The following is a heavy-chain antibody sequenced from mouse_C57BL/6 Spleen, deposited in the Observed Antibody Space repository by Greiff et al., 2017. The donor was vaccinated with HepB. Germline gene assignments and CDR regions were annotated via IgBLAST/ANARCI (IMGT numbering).Heavy chain of an antibody. Sequence: DVKLVESGGGLVQPGGSLKLSCAASGFTFSDYYMYWVRQTPEKRLEWVAYISNGGGSTYYPDTVKGRFTISRDNAKNTLYLQMSRLKSEDTAMYYCARHDDLDVWGTGTTVTVSS. CDR3: ARHDDLDV. CDR2: ISNGGGST. V-gene: IGHV5-12*01. D-gene: IGHD2-3*01. CDR1: GFTFSDYY. J-gene: IGHJ1*03.